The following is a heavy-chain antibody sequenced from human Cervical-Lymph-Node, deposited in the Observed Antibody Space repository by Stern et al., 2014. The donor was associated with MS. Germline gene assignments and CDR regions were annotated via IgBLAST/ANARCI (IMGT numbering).Heavy chain of an antibody. CDR1: GYTFTSYA. V-gene: IGHV1-3*01. J-gene: IGHJ4*02. CDR3: ATDPHRRDGYNHFDY. Sequence: VQLVESGAEVKKPGASVKVSCKASGYTFTSYAMHWVRQAPGQRLEWMGWINAGNGNTKYSQKFQGRVTITRDTSASTAYMELSSLRSEDTAVYYCATDPHRRDGYNHFDYWGQGTLVTVSS. D-gene: IGHD5-24*01. CDR2: INAGNGNT.